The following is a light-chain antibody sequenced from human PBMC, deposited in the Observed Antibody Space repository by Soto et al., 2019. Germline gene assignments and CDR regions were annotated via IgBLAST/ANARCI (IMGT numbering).Light chain of an antibody. CDR1: SSDVGGYKF. J-gene: IGLJ2*01. CDR2: DVT. Sequence: QSALTQPASVSGSPGQSITISCTGTSSDVGGYKFVSWYQQYPGKAPKLMIFDVTNRPSGVSNRFSGSKSGNTASLTISGLQPEDEADYYCSSSTRSTTLIFGGGTKLTVL. CDR3: SSSTRSTTLI. V-gene: IGLV2-14*01.